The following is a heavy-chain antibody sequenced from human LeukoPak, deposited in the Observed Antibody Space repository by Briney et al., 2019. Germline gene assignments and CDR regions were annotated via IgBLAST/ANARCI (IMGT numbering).Heavy chain of an antibody. J-gene: IGHJ4*02. V-gene: IGHV3-66*01. CDR1: RFTVSNNY. CDR2: LYSGGDI. Sequence: GGSLRLSCAASRFTVSNNYMNWVRQAPGKGLEWVSILYSGGDIYYADSVKGRFTISRDNSKNTLYLQMNSLRAEDTAVYYCARDQVVRGVIVSHDYWGQGTLVTVSS. CDR3: ARDQVVRGVIVSHDY. D-gene: IGHD3-10*01.